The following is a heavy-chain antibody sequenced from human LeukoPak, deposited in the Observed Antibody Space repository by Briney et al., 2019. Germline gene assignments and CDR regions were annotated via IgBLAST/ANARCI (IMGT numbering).Heavy chain of an antibody. Sequence: ESLTLSCKGSGYSFTSYWIGWVRQRPGKGLEWMGIIYPGDSDTIYSPSFQGQVTISADKSISTAYLQWSSLKASDTAMYYCARHHCSSTSCYLGYWGQGTLVTVSS. J-gene: IGHJ4*02. CDR3: ARHHCSSTSCYLGY. CDR1: GYSFTSYW. D-gene: IGHD2-2*01. V-gene: IGHV5-51*01. CDR2: IYPGDSDT.